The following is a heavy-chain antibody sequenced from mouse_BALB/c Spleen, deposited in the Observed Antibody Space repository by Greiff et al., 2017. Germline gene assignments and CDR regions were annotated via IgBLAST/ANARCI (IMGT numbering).Heavy chain of an antibody. J-gene: IGHJ1*01. CDR1: GYTFTSYW. V-gene: IGHV1-7*01. CDR2: INPSTGYT. Sequence: VQLQESGAELAKPGASVKMSCKASGYTFTSYWMHWVKQRPGQGLEWIGYINPSTGYTEYNQKFKDKATLTADKSSSTAYMQLSSLTSEDSAVYYCAREGITTDWYFDVWGAGTTDTVSS. CDR3: AREGITTDWYFDV. D-gene: IGHD2-4*01.